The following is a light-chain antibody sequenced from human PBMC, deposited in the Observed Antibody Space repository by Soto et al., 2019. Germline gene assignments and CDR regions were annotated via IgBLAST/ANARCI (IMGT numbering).Light chain of an antibody. J-gene: IGKJ1*01. Sequence: DIQMTQSPSSLSASVGNRVTITCRASQSISTYLNWYQKKPGKAPNLLIYDASRLQSGVPSRFSGSGGGTDFTLTISSLQPDDFATYYCQQYNSYSQTFGQGTKVDIK. CDR1: QSISTY. CDR2: DAS. V-gene: IGKV1-5*01. CDR3: QQYNSYSQT.